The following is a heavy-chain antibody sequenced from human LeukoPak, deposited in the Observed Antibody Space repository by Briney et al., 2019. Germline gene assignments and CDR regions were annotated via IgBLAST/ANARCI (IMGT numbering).Heavy chain of an antibody. V-gene: IGHV4-38-2*02. CDR2: IYHSGST. J-gene: IGHJ4*02. D-gene: IGHD3-22*01. Sequence: SETLSLTCAVSGYSISSGYYWGWIRQPPGKGLEWIGRIYHSGSTYYNPSLKRRVTISVDTSKNQFSLKLSSVTAADTAVYYCARDLNYYDSSGFWDYWGQGTLVTVSS. CDR1: GYSISSGYY. CDR3: ARDLNYYDSSGFWDY.